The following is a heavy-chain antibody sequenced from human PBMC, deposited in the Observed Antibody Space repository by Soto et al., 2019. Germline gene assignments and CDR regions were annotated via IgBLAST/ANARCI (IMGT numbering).Heavy chain of an antibody. Sequence: GGSLRLSCAASGFTFSSYAMHWVRQAPGKGLEWVAVISYDGSNKYYADSVKGRFTISRDNSKNTLYLQMNSLRAEDTAVYYCARADGWTYYYYYYYGMDVWGQGTTVTVSS. V-gene: IGHV3-30-3*01. CDR1: GFTFSSYA. CDR3: ARADGWTYYYYYYYGMDV. CDR2: ISYDGSNK. J-gene: IGHJ6*02. D-gene: IGHD3-10*01.